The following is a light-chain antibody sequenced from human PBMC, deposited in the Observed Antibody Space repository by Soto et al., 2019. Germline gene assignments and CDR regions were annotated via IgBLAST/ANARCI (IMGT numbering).Light chain of an antibody. J-gene: IGKJ4*01. V-gene: IGKV3-20*01. CDR3: QQYGSSPLT. CDR1: QSVSSNY. Sequence: EMVVTQSPGTLSLSPGERVTLPCRASQSVSSNYLAWYQQKPGQAPRLLIYGASSRATGIPDRFGGSGSGTDFTLTISRLEPEDFAVYYCQQYGSSPLTFGGGTKVDIK. CDR2: GAS.